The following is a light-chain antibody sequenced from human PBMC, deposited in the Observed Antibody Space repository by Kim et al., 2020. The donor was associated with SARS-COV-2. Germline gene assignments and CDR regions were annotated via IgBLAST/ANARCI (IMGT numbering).Light chain of an antibody. Sequence: STSVGDRVPITCRSSQSISSSFGWYQQKLGNAPKVLIYKAAGLERGVPSRFSGSGSGTEFTLTISSLQPDDFATYYCQQYNTYPYTFGQGTKLEIK. CDR3: QQYNTYPYT. J-gene: IGKJ2*01. CDR1: QSISSS. CDR2: KAA. V-gene: IGKV1-5*03.